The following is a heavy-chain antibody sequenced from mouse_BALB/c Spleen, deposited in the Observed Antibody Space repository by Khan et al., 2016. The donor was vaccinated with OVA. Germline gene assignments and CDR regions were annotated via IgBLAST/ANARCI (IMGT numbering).Heavy chain of an antibody. CDR2: INTYTGEP. CDR3: ARPPYFSYVMVY. D-gene: IGHD2-10*01. Sequence: VQLQESGPELKKPGETVKISCKASGYTFTNYGMNWVKQAPGKGLKWMGWINTYTGEPTYADDFKGRFAFSLDTSASTAYLQLNNLKNEDTATYFWARPPYFSYVMVYWGQGTSVTVSS. CDR1: GYTFTNYG. V-gene: IGHV9-3-1*01. J-gene: IGHJ4*01.